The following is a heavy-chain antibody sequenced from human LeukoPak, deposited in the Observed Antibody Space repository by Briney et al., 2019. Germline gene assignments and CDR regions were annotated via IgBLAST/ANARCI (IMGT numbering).Heavy chain of an antibody. CDR3: ARAIAARLPGLYFDH. Sequence: SETLSLTCTVSGGSISSYYWSWIRQPPGKELELIGYIYYSGSTSYNPSLKSRVTISVDTPKNQFSLKLNSVTAADTAVYYCARAIAARLPGLYFDHWGQGTLVTVSS. CDR1: GGSISSYY. J-gene: IGHJ4*02. D-gene: IGHD6-6*01. CDR2: IYYSGST. V-gene: IGHV4-59*01.